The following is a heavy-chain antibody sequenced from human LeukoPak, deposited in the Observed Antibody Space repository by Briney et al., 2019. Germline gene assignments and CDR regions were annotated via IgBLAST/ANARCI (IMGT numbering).Heavy chain of an antibody. J-gene: IGHJ3*01. D-gene: IGHD3-22*01. CDR1: GGSITSYY. CDR3: ARLLDNDISGDPDTFDV. CDR2: IYYSGST. Sequence: SISSTVSGGSITSYYWSWIRQPPGKGLEWIGYIYYSGSTDYNPSLKSRVTISVDTSKNQFSLRLSSVTATDTAVYSCARLLDNDISGDPDTFDVWGQGTTVIVSS. V-gene: IGHV4-59*08.